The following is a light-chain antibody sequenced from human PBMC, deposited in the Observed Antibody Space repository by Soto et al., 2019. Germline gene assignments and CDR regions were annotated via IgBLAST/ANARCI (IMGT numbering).Light chain of an antibody. Sequence: QSALTQPASVSGSPGQSITISCTSVNLVSWYQHHPGKAPKLMIYEGSNRPSGVSNRFVGSKSGNTASLTISGLQAEDAADYYCSSHAGAVVFGGGTKVTVL. V-gene: IGLV2-23*01. CDR1: VNL. J-gene: IGLJ2*01. CDR2: EGS. CDR3: SSHAGAVV.